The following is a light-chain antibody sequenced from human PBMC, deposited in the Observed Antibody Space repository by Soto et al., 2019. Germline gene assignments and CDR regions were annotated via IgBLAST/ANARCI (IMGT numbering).Light chain of an antibody. V-gene: IGLV2-14*03. Sequence: QSALAQPTSVSGSPGQSITISCTGNHNDIGTYDYVSWYQQHPGRVPRLLIHGVTTRPSGISGRFSASKSGLTASLTISGLQPEDEADYYCSSFTSNRIYVFGPGTKV. J-gene: IGLJ1*01. CDR1: HNDIGTYDY. CDR3: SSFTSNRIYV. CDR2: GVT.